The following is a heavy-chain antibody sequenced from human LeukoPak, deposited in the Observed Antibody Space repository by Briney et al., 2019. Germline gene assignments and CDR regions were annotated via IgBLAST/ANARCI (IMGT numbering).Heavy chain of an antibody. Sequence: SGGSLRLSCAASGFTFSSYAMSWVRQAPGEGLEWVSAISGSGGSTYYADSVKGRFTISRDNSKNTLYLQMNSLRAEDTAVYYCANGPSLNSGRIEQNDYWGQGTLVTVSS. CDR3: ANGPSLNSGRIEQNDY. CDR1: GFTFSSYA. D-gene: IGHD1-26*01. CDR2: ISGSGGST. V-gene: IGHV3-23*01. J-gene: IGHJ4*02.